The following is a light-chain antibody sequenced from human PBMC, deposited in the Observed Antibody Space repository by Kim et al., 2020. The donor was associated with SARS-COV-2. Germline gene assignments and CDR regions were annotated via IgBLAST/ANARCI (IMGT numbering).Light chain of an antibody. CDR3: QQSYSTPPWT. CDR2: AAS. CDR1: QSISSY. Sequence: DIQMTQSPSSLSASVGDRVTITCRASQSISSYLNWYQQKPGKAPKLLIYAASSLQSRVPSRFSGSGSGTDFTLTISSLQPEDFATYYCQQSYSTPPWTFGQGTKVDIK. V-gene: IGKV1-39*01. J-gene: IGKJ1*01.